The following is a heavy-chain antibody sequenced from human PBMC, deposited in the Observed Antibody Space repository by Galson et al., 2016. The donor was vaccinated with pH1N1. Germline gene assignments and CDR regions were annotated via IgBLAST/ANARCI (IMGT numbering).Heavy chain of an antibody. Sequence: ETLSLTCTVSGGSISSSSYYWDWIRQPPGKGLEWIGSIYYSGSTYYNPSLKSRVTISVDTSRNQFSLKLSSVTAADTAVYYCARGVMVREWGGYFDYWGQGTLVTVSS. CDR1: GGSISSSSYY. CDR2: IYYSGST. D-gene: IGHD3-10*01. V-gene: IGHV4-39*01. J-gene: IGHJ4*02. CDR3: ARGVMVREWGGYFDY.